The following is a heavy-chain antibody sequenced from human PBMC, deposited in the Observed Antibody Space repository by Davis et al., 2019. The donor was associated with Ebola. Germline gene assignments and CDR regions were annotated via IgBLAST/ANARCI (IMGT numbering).Heavy chain of an antibody. J-gene: IGHJ3*02. CDR3: ARHLYSYDAFDI. CDR2: IYYSGST. D-gene: IGHD5-18*01. Sequence: SETLSLTCAVYGGSFSSYYWSWIRQPPGKGLEWIGYIYYSGSTNYNPSLKSRVTISVDTSKNQFSLKLSSVTAADTAVYYCARHLYSYDAFDIWGQGTMVTVSS. CDR1: GGSFSSYY. V-gene: IGHV4-59*08.